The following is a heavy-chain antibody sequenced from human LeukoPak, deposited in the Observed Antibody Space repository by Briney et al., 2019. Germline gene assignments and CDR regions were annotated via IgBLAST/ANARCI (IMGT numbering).Heavy chain of an antibody. Sequence: GGSLRLSCAASGFTFSSYAMSWVRQAPGKGLEWASAISGSGGSTYYADSVKGRFTISRDNSKNTLYLQMNSLRAEDTAVYYCAKDSRSRFYDSSGYSDYWGQGTLVTVSS. CDR2: ISGSGGST. V-gene: IGHV3-23*01. CDR1: GFTFSSYA. D-gene: IGHD3-22*01. CDR3: AKDSRSRFYDSSGYSDY. J-gene: IGHJ4*02.